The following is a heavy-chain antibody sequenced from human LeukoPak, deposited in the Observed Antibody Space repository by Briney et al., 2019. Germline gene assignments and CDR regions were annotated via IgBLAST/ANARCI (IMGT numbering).Heavy chain of an antibody. CDR3: ARGDAFDI. Sequence: GGSLRLSCAASGFTFRHYAMSWVRQAPGKGLEWVSSISSRSSYIYYADSVKGRFTISRDNAKNSLFLQMNSLRAEDTAVYYCARGDAFDIWGQGTMVTVSS. V-gene: IGHV3-21*01. CDR1: GFTFRHYA. J-gene: IGHJ3*02. CDR2: ISSRSSYI.